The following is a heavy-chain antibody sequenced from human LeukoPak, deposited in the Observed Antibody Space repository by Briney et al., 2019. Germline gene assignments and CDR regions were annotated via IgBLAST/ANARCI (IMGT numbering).Heavy chain of an antibody. D-gene: IGHD3-9*01. Sequence: GGSLRLSCAASGFTFSSYAMSLVRQAPGKGLEWVSAITGSGGNTYYADSVKGRFTISRDNSKNTVFLQMNSLRAEDTAVYYCAKWGDYDVLTGYYVSDYWGQGTLVTVSS. CDR1: GFTFSSYA. CDR2: ITGSGGNT. V-gene: IGHV3-23*01. J-gene: IGHJ4*02. CDR3: AKWGDYDVLTGYYVSDY.